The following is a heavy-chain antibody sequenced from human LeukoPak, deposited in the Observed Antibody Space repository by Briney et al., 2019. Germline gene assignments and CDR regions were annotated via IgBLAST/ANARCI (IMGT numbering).Heavy chain of an antibody. CDR1: GGSISSSSYY. V-gene: IGHV4-39*07. J-gene: IGHJ5*02. CDR3: ARAIYCSSTSCFGYNWFDP. Sequence: SETLSLTCTVSGGSISSSSYYWGWIRQPPGKGLEWIGSIYYSGSTYYNPSLKSRVTISVDTSKNPFSLKLSSVTAADTAVYYCARAIYCSSTSCFGYNWFDPWGQGTLVTVSS. CDR2: IYYSGST. D-gene: IGHD2-2*01.